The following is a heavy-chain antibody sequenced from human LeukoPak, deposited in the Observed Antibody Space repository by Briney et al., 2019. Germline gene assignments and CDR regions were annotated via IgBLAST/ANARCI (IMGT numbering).Heavy chain of an antibody. V-gene: IGHV3-30-3*01. D-gene: IGHD3-3*01. Sequence: PGGSLRLSCAASGFTFSSYAMHWVRQAPGKGLEWVAVISYDGSNKYYADSVTGRFTISRDNSKNTLYLQMNSLRAEDTAVYYCARDFTEYYDFWSGYFDYWGQGTLVTVSS. CDR3: ARDFTEYYDFWSGYFDY. CDR1: GFTFSSYA. J-gene: IGHJ4*02. CDR2: ISYDGSNK.